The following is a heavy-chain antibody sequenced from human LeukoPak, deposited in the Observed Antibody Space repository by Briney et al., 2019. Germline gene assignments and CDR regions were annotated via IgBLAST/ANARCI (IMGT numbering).Heavy chain of an antibody. J-gene: IGHJ5*02. D-gene: IGHD2-2*01. Sequence: SVKVSCKASGDTLSSDAVNWVRQAPGQGLEWMGGIIPMFGTTIFAPKFQGRLTVTTDASTSTAYMELSSLRSEDTAVYYCARDIVVVPAARMTKSRSWYWFDPWGQGTLVTVSS. CDR1: GDTLSSDA. V-gene: IGHV1-69*05. CDR2: IIPMFGTT. CDR3: ARDIVVVPAARMTKSRSWYWFDP.